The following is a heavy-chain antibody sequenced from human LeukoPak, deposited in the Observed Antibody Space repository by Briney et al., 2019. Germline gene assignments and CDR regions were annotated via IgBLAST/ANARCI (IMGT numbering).Heavy chain of an antibody. D-gene: IGHD5-24*01. Sequence: PSETLSLTCTVSGGSISSYYWSWIRQPPGKGLEWIGYIYYSGSTNYNPSLKSRVTISVDTSKNQFSLKLSSVTAADTAVYYCARVLPTFDVSDGYADAFDIWGQGTMVTVSS. J-gene: IGHJ3*02. CDR2: IYYSGST. V-gene: IGHV4-59*08. CDR1: GGSISSYY. CDR3: ARVLPTFDVSDGYADAFDI.